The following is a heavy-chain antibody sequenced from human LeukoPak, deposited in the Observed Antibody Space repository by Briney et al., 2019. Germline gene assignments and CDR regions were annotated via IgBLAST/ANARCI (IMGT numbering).Heavy chain of an antibody. J-gene: IGHJ3*02. V-gene: IGHV1-69*13. CDR1: GGTFSSYA. CDR2: IIPIFGTA. D-gene: IGHD1-26*01. CDR3: ARDSTSATVGAASQDDAFDI. Sequence: ASVKVSCKASGGTFSSYAIGWVRQAPGQGLEWMGGIIPIFGTANSAQKFQGRVTITADESTSTAYMELSSLRSEDTAVYYCARDSTSATVGAASQDDAFDIWGQGTMVTVSS.